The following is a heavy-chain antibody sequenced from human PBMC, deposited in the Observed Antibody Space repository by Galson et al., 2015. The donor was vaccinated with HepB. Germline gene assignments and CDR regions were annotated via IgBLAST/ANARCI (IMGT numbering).Heavy chain of an antibody. CDR3: ARDGGGGSSGYHYAMDV. V-gene: IGHV3-30-3*01. CDR1: GFTFSSYA. J-gene: IGHJ6*02. D-gene: IGHD2-15*01. CDR2: ISYDGINE. Sequence: SLRLSCAASGFTFSSYAMHWVRQAPGKGLEWVAVISYDGINEDYAESVKGRFTISRDNSKNTLYVQINSLRVEDTGVYYCARDGGGGSSGYHYAMDVWGQGTTVTVSS.